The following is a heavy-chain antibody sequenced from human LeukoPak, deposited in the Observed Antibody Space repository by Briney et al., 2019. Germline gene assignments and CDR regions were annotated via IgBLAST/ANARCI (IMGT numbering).Heavy chain of an antibody. D-gene: IGHD3-10*02. J-gene: IGHJ6*04. CDR2: ISSSGSTI. V-gene: IGHV3-48*04. CDR1: GFSFSNQS. CDR3: AELGITMIGGV. Sequence: PGGSLRLSCVGSGFSFSNQSMNWVRQAPGKGLEWVSYISSSGSTIYYADSVKGRFTISRDNAKNSLYLQMNCLRAEDTAVYYCAELGITMIGGVWGKGTTVTISS.